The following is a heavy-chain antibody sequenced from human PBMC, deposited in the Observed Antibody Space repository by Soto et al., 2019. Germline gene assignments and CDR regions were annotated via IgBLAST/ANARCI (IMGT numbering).Heavy chain of an antibody. D-gene: IGHD2-2*01. CDR1: GGTFSSYA. V-gene: IGHV1-69*13. Sequence: SVKVSCKTSGGTFSSYAISWVRQAPGQGLEWMGGIVPIVDTSTYAQKFQGRVTITADESTSTVYMELSSLRSEDAAVYYCAREIVVARGASYFDYWGPGTLVTAPQ. CDR2: IVPIVDTS. CDR3: AREIVVARGASYFDY. J-gene: IGHJ4*02.